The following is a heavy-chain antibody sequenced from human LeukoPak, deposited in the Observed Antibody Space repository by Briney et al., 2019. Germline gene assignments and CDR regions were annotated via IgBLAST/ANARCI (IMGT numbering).Heavy chain of an antibody. Sequence: GGSLRLSCAASGFTFSSYSMKWVRQAPGKGLEWVSSISSSSSYIYYADSVKGRFTISRDNAKNSLYLQMNSLRAEDTAVYYCARGGDSSSWVRYYGMDVWGQGTTVTVSS. J-gene: IGHJ6*02. CDR1: GFTFSSYS. V-gene: IGHV3-21*01. CDR2: ISSSSSYI. D-gene: IGHD6-6*01. CDR3: ARGGDSSSWVRYYGMDV.